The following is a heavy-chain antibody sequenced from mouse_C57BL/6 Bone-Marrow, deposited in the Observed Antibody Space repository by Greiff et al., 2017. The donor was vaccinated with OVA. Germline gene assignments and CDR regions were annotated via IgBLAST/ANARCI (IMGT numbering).Heavy chain of an antibody. CDR2: IDPENGDT. Sequence: EVKVVESGAELVRPGASVKLSCTASGFNIKDDYMHWVKQRPEQGLEWIGWIDPENGDTEYASKFQGKATITADKSSNTAYLQLSSLTSEDTAVYYCTSTTVVANYYAMDYWGQGTSVTVSS. J-gene: IGHJ4*01. CDR1: GFNIKDDY. CDR3: TSTTVVANYYAMDY. V-gene: IGHV14-4*01. D-gene: IGHD1-1*01.